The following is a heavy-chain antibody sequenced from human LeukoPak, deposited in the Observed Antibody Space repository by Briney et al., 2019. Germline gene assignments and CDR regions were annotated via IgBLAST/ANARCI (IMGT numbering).Heavy chain of an antibody. D-gene: IGHD6-6*01. J-gene: IGHJ4*02. CDR2: IIPIFGTA. V-gene: IGHV1-69*05. CDR3: AREQYSSSDLDY. CDR1: GGTFSSYA. Sequence: SVKVSCKASGGTFSSYAIIWVRQAPGQGLEGMGRIIPIFGTANYAQKFQGRVTITTDESTSTAYMELSSLRSEDTAVYYCAREQYSSSDLDYWGQGTLVTVSS.